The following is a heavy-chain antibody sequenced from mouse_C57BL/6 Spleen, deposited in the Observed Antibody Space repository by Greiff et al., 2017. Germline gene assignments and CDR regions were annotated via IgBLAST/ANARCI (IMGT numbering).Heavy chain of an antibody. V-gene: IGHV1-22*01. CDR1: GYTFTDYN. J-gene: IGHJ2*01. CDR3: ARGSPTTVLPWDFFDY. Sequence: VQLQQSGPELVKPGASVKMSCKASGYTFTDYNMHWVKQSHGKSLEWIGYINPNNGGTSYNQKFKGKATLTVNKSSSTAYMELRSLTSRDSAVYYCARGSPTTVLPWDFFDYWGQGTTLTVSS. CDR2: INPNNGGT. D-gene: IGHD1-1*01.